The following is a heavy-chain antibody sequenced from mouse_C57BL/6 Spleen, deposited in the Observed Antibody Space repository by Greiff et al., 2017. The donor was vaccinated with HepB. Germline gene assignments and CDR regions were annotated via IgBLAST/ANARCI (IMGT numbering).Heavy chain of an antibody. V-gene: IGHV1-42*01. D-gene: IGHD1-1*01. Sequence: VQLKESGPELVKPGASVKISCKASGYSFTGYYMNWVKQSPEKSLEWIGEINPSTGGTTYNQKFKAKATLTVDKSSSTAYMQLKSLTSEDSAVYYCARNRYYGSSYGFAYWGQGTLVTVSA. J-gene: IGHJ3*01. CDR3: ARNRYYGSSYGFAY. CDR1: GYSFTGYY. CDR2: INPSTGGT.